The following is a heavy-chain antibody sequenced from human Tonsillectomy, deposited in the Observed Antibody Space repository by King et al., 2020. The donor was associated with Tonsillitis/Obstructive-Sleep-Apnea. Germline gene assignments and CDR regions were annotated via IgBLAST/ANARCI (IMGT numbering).Heavy chain of an antibody. V-gene: IGHV3-53*01. CDR1: GFTVSSNY. CDR3: ARDRKEMATTYYFDY. D-gene: IGHD5-24*01. CDR2: IYSGGYT. Sequence: VQLVESGGGLIQPGGSLRLSCAASGFTVSSNYMSWVRQAPGKGLEWVSVIYSGGYTYYADSVKGRFTISRDSSKNTLYLQMNSLRAEDTAVYYCARDRKEMATTYYFDYWGQGTLVTVSS. J-gene: IGHJ4*02.